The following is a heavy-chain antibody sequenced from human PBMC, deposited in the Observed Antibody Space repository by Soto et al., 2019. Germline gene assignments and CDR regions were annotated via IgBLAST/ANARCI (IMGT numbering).Heavy chain of an antibody. J-gene: IGHJ6*03. CDR3: ASGYSGYDDYYYYMDV. CDR2: IYYSGST. Sequence: SETLSLTCTVSGGSISSYYWSWIRQPPGKGLEWIGYIYYSGSTNYNPSLKSRVTISVDTSKNQFSLKLSSVTAADTAVYYCASGYSGYDDYYYYMDVWGKGTTVTVSS. V-gene: IGHV4-59*01. CDR1: GGSISSYY. D-gene: IGHD5-12*01.